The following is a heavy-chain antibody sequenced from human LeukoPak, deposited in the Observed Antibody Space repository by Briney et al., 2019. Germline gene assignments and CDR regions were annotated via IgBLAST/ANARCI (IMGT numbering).Heavy chain of an antibody. Sequence: GRSLRLSCAASGLTFSSYAMHWVRQAPGKGLEWVAVISYDGSNKYYADSVKGRFTISRDNSKNTLYLQMNSLRAEDTAVYYCARDSVYYYYMDVWGKGTTVTVSS. CDR1: GLTFSSYA. D-gene: IGHD5/OR15-5a*01. J-gene: IGHJ6*03. CDR3: ARDSVYYYYMDV. CDR2: ISYDGSNK. V-gene: IGHV3-30-3*01.